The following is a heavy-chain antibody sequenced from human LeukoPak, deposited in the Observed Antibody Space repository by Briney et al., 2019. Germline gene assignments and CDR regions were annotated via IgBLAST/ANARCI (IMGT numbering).Heavy chain of an antibody. V-gene: IGHV4-34*01. CDR1: GGSFSGYY. J-gene: IGHJ4*02. CDR2: INHSGST. Sequence: SETLSLTCAVYGGSFSGYYWSWIRQPPGKGLEWIGEINHSGSTNYNPSLKSRVTISVDTSKKQFSLKLSSVTAADTAVYYCARVPPPAARPVQGFYWGQGTLVTVSS. CDR3: ARVPPPAARPVQGFY. D-gene: IGHD6-6*01.